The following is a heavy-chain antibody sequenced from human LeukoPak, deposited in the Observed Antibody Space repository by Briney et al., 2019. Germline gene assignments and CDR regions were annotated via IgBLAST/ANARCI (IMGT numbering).Heavy chain of an antibody. D-gene: IGHD4-23*01. Sequence: ASVKVSCKASGYTFTGYYMHWVRQAPGQGLEWMGRINPNSGGTNYAQKFQGRVTMTRDTSISTAYMELSSLRSEDTAVYYCATRRFGGFKTGWFDPWGQGTLVTVSS. J-gene: IGHJ5*02. CDR1: GYTFTGYY. CDR3: ATRRFGGFKTGWFDP. V-gene: IGHV1-2*06. CDR2: INPNSGGT.